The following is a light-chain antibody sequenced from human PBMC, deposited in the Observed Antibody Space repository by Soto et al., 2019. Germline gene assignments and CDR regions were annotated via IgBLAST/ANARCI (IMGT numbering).Light chain of an antibody. Sequence: DIQMTQSPSSLSASVGDRVTITCRASQNILGSLNWYQQKSWKAPKLLISDVSTLKSGVPLRFSGRGSGTDFTLIISNLQPKEFASYYCQQSHTGPPTFGQGTRLEIK. CDR1: QNILGS. CDR3: QQSHTGPPT. J-gene: IGKJ2*01. V-gene: IGKV1-39*01. CDR2: DVS.